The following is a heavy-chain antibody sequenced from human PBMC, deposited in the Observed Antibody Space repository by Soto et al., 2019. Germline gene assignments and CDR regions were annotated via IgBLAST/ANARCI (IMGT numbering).Heavy chain of an antibody. V-gene: IGHV3-33*01. Sequence: LRLSCAASGFTFSNYGMHWVRQAPGKGLEWVAIIWHDGNNKYYADSVRGRFIISRDNSKNRLYLQMNSLRAEDTAAYYCASDLVGASDSYGLDVWGQGTPVTVSS. CDR2: IWHDGNNK. CDR3: ASDLVGASDSYGLDV. J-gene: IGHJ6*02. D-gene: IGHD1-26*01. CDR1: GFTFSNYG.